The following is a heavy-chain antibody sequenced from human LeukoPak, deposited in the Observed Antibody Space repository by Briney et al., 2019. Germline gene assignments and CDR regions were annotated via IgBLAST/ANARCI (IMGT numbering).Heavy chain of an antibody. Sequence: GGSLRLSCAASGFTFSSYSMNWVRQAPGKGLEWVSSISSSSSYIYYADSVKGRFTISRDNAKNSLYLQMNSLRAEDTAVYYCASSRRIGYCSGGSCYQDNWGQGTLVTVSS. CDR1: GFTFSSYS. V-gene: IGHV3-21*01. CDR2: ISSSSSYI. CDR3: ASSRRIGYCSGGSCYQDN. J-gene: IGHJ4*02. D-gene: IGHD2-15*01.